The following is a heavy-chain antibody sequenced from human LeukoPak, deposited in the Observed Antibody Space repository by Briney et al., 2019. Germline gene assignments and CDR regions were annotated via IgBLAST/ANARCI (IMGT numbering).Heavy chain of an antibody. CDR3: AKDGYGDTAMVLYYYYYYMDV. CDR1: GFTFSSYA. J-gene: IGHJ6*03. CDR2: ISGSGGST. Sequence: QSGGSLRLSCAASGFTFSSYAMSWVRQAPGKGLEWVSAISGSGGSTYYADSVKGRFTISRDNSKNTLYLQMNSPRAEDTAVYYCAKDGYGDTAMVLYYYYYYMDVWGKGTTVTVSS. V-gene: IGHV3-23*01. D-gene: IGHD5-18*01.